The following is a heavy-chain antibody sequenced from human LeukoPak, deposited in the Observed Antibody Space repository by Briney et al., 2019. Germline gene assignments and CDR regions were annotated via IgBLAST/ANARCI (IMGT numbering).Heavy chain of an antibody. V-gene: IGHV3-7*01. D-gene: IGHD3-10*01. J-gene: IGHJ5*02. CDR2: IKQDGSEK. CDR3: ARDKSITMVRGVYNWFGP. CDR1: GFTFSSYW. Sequence: PGGSLRLSCAASGFTFSSYWMSWVRQAPGKGLEWVANIKQDGSEKYYVDSVKGRFTISRDNAKNSLYLQMNSLRAEDTAVYYCARDKSITMVRGVYNWFGPWGQGTLVTVSS.